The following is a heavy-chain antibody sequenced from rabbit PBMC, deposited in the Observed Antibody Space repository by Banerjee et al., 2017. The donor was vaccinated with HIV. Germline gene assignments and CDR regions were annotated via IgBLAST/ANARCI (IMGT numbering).Heavy chain of an antibody. CDR3: ARGIPYGFAGDAYPTYAMDL. Sequence: QEHLEESGRDLVKPEGSLILTCTASGFSFSSTYWICWVRQAPGKGLEWIACFYAGTSGASYYASWAKGRFSISKTSSTTLTLQMTSLTAADTATYFCARGIPYGFAGDAYPTYAMDLWGQVTLVTVS. J-gene: IGHJ3*01. CDR2: FYAGTSGAS. CDR1: GFSFSSTYW. D-gene: IGHD6-1*01. V-gene: IGHV1S45*01.